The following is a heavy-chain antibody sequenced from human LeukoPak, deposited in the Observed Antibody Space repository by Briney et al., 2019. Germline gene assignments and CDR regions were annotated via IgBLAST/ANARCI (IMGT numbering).Heavy chain of an antibody. CDR1: GYALTELS. J-gene: IGHJ2*01. V-gene: IGHV1-24*01. Sequence: GASVNASFKVSGYALTELSMHWVRQAPGKGLEWMGGFDPEDGETIYAQKFQGRVTMTEDTSTDTAYMELSSMRSEDTAVYYCATDGPTWYFDIWGRGTLVTVSS. CDR2: FDPEDGET. CDR3: ATDGPTWYFDI.